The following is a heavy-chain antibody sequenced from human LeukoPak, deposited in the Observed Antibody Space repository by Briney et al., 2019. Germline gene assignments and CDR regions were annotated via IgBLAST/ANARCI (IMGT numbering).Heavy chain of an antibody. J-gene: IGHJ4*02. CDR3: ASLIVGPGVLVDY. V-gene: IGHV1-2*02. D-gene: IGHD2-8*02. Sequence: GASVKVSCKASGHTFTGYYMQWVRQAPGHGLEWMGWINPNSDGSKLAQRFQGRVTLTWDTSLNTANMEMTSLRSDDTAVYYCASLIVGPGVLVDYWGQGTLVTVSS. CDR2: INPNSDGS. CDR1: GHTFTGYY.